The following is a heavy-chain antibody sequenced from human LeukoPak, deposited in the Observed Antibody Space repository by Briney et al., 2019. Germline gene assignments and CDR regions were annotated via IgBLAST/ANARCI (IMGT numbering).Heavy chain of an antibody. Sequence: SETLSLTCTVSGGSISSYYWSWIRQPPGKGLEWIGYIYYSGSTNYNPSLKSRVTISVDTSKNQFSLKLSSVTAADTAVYYCARDYRYSTLYYYMDVWGKGTTVTVSS. CDR1: GGSISSYY. CDR3: ARDYRYSTLYYYMDV. J-gene: IGHJ6*03. D-gene: IGHD6-13*01. CDR2: IYYSGST. V-gene: IGHV4-59*01.